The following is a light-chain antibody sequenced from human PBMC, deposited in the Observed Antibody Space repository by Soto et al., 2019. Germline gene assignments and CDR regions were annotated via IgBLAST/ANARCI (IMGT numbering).Light chain of an antibody. J-gene: IGKJ1*01. V-gene: IGKV1-39*01. CDR2: AAS. Sequence: DIQMTQSPSSRAASLGGRVTITCRASQTIYNSLIWYQQKPGQAPKVLIYAASSLQTGVPSRFSGSGSGTDFTLTISSLQPEDFATYYCQQSYSTPRTFGQGTKVDI. CDR1: QTIYNS. CDR3: QQSYSTPRT.